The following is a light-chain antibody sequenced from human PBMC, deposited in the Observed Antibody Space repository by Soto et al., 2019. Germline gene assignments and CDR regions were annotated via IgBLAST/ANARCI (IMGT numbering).Light chain of an antibody. V-gene: IGLV2-8*01. CDR1: RSDIGGYNY. CDR3: CSYAGRSTWV. CDR2: DVY. J-gene: IGLJ3*02. Sequence: QSALTQPPSASGSLGQSVTISCTGTRSDIGGYNYVSWYLQYPGKAPKLMIYDVYKRPSGVPDRFSGSKSGNTASLTVSGLQAEDEADYYCCSYAGRSTWVFGGGTKLTVL.